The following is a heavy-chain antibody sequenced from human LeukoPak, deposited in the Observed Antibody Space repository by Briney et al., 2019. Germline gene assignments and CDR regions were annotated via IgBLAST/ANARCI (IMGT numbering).Heavy chain of an antibody. D-gene: IGHD3-10*01. CDR2: IIPIFGTA. J-gene: IGHJ3*02. CDR3: AREGVGVRDSVAFDI. CDR1: GYTFTSYY. Sequence: GASVKVSCKASGYTFTSYYMHWVRQAPGQGLEWMGGIIPIFGTANYAQKFQGRVTITADESTSTAYMELSSLRSEDTAVYYCAREGVGVRDSVAFDIWGQGTMVAVSS. V-gene: IGHV1-69*13.